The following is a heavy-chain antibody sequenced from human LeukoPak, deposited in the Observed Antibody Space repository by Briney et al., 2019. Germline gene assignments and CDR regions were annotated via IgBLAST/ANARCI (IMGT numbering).Heavy chain of an antibody. CDR3: ATQATSGWHFS. V-gene: IGHV1-2*02. J-gene: IGHJ5*02. Sequence: ASVKVSCKASGYTFTGYYMHWVRQAPGQGPEWMGWINPNSGGTNYAQKFQGGVTMTRDTSLSTVYMELSRLRSDDTAVYYCATQATSGWHFSWGQGTLVTVSP. CDR2: INPNSGGT. D-gene: IGHD6-19*01. CDR1: GYTFTGYY.